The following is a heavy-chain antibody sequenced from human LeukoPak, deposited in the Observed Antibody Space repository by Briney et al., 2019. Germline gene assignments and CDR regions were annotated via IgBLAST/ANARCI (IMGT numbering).Heavy chain of an antibody. CDR3: AREDYYGSGSIRGHNDY. CDR1: GFTFSSYE. V-gene: IGHV3-48*03. CDR2: ISSSGSTI. Sequence: GGSLRLSCAASGFTFSSYEMNWVRQAPGKGLEWVSYISSSGSTIYYADSVKGRFTISRDNSKNTLYLQMNSLRAEDTAVYYCAREDYYGSGSIRGHNDYWGQGTLVTVSS. J-gene: IGHJ4*02. D-gene: IGHD3-10*01.